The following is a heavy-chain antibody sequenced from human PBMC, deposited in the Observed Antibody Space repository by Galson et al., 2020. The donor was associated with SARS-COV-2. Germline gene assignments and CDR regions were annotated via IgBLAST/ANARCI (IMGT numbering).Heavy chain of an antibody. D-gene: IGHD5-18*01. CDR2: VSWAPAG. CDR3: AHFPVLPWDATMVFFDF. CDR1: GFSLSSSGGG. J-gene: IGHJ4*02. V-gene: IGHV2-5*02. Sequence: SGPTLVKPTQTLTLTRTFSGFSLSSSGGGVGWIRQSPGQALEWLEVVSWAPAGRYSPSLMNRLTIAKDTSRNQVVLTMANMDLLDTGTDYCAHFPVLPWDATMVFFDFWGQGNVVTVSA.